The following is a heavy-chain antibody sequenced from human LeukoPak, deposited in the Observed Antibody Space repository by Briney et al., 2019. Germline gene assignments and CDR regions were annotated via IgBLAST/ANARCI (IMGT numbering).Heavy chain of an antibody. J-gene: IGHJ4*02. CDR1: GFTFSSYA. CDR2: ISYDGSNK. D-gene: IGHD4-17*01. CDR3: ARELDYGDYVRAFDY. Sequence: GRSLRLSCAASGFTFSSYAMHWVRQAPGKGLEWVAVISYDGSNKYYADSVKGRITISRDNSKNTLYLQMNSLRAEDTAVYYCARELDYGDYVRAFDYWGQGTLVTVSS. V-gene: IGHV3-30-3*01.